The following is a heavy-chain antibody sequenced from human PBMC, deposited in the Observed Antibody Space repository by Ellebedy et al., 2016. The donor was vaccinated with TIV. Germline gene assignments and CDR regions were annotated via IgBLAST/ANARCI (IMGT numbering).Heavy chain of an antibody. D-gene: IGHD6-19*01. CDR1: GYSFTNYW. Sequence: GESLKISCKGSGYSFTNYWIGWVRQMPGKGLECMGIIFPGDSNTRYSPSFQGQVTISADKSISTAYLQWSSLKASDTAMYYCARGDRGSGWYWDKWGQGTLVTVSS. V-gene: IGHV5-51*01. J-gene: IGHJ4*02. CDR2: IFPGDSNT. CDR3: ARGDRGSGWYWDK.